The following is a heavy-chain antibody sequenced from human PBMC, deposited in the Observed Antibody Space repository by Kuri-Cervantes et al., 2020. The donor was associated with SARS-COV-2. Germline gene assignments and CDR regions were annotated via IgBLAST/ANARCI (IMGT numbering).Heavy chain of an antibody. V-gene: IGHV4-59*11. CDR1: GGSISSHY. CDR3: ARLGDYDFWSGFDY. J-gene: IGHJ4*02. CDR2: TYYSGST. Sequence: SETLSLTCTVSGGSISSHYWSWIRQPPGKGLEWIGYTYYSGSTNYNPSLKSRVTISVDTSKNQFSLKLSSVTAADTAVYYCARLGDYDFWSGFDYWGQGTLVTVSS. D-gene: IGHD3-3*01.